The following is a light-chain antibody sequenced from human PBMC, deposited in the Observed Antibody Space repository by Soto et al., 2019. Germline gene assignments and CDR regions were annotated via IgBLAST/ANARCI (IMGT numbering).Light chain of an antibody. CDR2: EDN. Sequence: QSALTQPPSVSAAPGQKVTIPRSGSSSNIENNYVSWYRQLPGTAPKLLIYEDNKGPSGIPDRFSGSKSGTSATLGITGLETGDEADYYCATWDSSLSRGVFGTGTKVNVL. V-gene: IGLV1-51*02. CDR1: SSNIENNY. J-gene: IGLJ1*01. CDR3: ATWDSSLSRGV.